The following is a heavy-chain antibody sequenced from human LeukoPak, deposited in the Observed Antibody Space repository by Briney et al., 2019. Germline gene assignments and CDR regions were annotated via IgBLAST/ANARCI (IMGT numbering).Heavy chain of an antibody. CDR3: AREKYPHAFDI. CDR2: INPSGGST. Sequence: ASVKVSCKASGYTFTSYYMHWVRQAPGQGLEWMGIINPSGGSTDYAHRFQGRVTMTRDMSTSTVYMELSNLKSEDTAVYYCAREKYPHAFDIWGQGTMVTVSS. J-gene: IGHJ3*02. CDR1: GYTFTSYY. D-gene: IGHD2-2*01. V-gene: IGHV1-46*01.